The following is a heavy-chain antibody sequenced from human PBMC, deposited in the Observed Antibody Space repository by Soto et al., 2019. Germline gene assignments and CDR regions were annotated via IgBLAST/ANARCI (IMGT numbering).Heavy chain of an antibody. Sequence: PGGSLRLSCAASGFTFSSYGMHWVRQAPGKGLEWVAVISYDGSNKYYADSVKGRFTISRDNSKNTLYLQMNSLRAEDTAVYYCAKDRWRDGYSYYFDYWGQGTLVTVSS. CDR1: GFTFSSYG. D-gene: IGHD4-4*01. CDR2: ISYDGSNK. V-gene: IGHV3-30*18. CDR3: AKDRWRDGYSYYFDY. J-gene: IGHJ4*02.